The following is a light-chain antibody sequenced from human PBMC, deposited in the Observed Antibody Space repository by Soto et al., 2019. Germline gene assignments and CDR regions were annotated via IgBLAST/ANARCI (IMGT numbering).Light chain of an antibody. Sequence: QSALTQPASVSGSPGQSITISCTGASSDVGNCNCVSWYQQHPGKAPKLMIYEVSNRPSGVSDRFSGSKAGNTASLTISGLQAEDEADYYCSSFTTSSTWVFGGGTKFTVL. V-gene: IGLV2-14*01. CDR2: EVS. CDR3: SSFTTSSTWV. J-gene: IGLJ3*02. CDR1: SSDVGNCNC.